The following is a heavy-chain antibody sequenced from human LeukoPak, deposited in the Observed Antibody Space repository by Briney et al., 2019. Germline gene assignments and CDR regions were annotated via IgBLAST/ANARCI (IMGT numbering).Heavy chain of an antibody. CDR3: ASASNIVVVPAAILDNWFDP. V-gene: IGHV3-21*01. CDR1: GFTFSSYS. Sequence: GGSLRLSCAASGFTFSSYSMNWVRQAPGKGLEWVSSISSSSYIYYADSVKGRFTISRDNAKNSLYLQMNSLRAEDTAVYYCASASNIVVVPAAILDNWFDPWGQGTLVTVSS. J-gene: IGHJ5*02. CDR2: ISSSSYI. D-gene: IGHD2-2*02.